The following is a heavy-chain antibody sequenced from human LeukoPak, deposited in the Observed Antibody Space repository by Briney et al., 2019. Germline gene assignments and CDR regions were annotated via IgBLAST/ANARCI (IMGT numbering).Heavy chain of an antibody. CDR2: ISWDGGTT. CDR3: AKAGGYHRFLDGFDY. Sequence: GGSLRLSCAASGFTFDDYGMHWVRQAPGKGLEWVSLISWDGGTTYYADSVKGRFTISRDNNKNSLYLQMNSLRAEDTALYYCAKAGGYHRFLDGFDYWGQGTLVTVSS. V-gene: IGHV3-43D*03. CDR1: GFTFDDYG. D-gene: IGHD3-3*01. J-gene: IGHJ4*02.